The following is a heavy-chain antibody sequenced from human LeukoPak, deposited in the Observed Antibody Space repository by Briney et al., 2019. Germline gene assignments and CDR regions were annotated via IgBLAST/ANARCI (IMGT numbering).Heavy chain of an antibody. J-gene: IGHJ4*02. CDR1: GFTFSSYA. D-gene: IGHD2-2*01. CDR3: ASLRVVPAAKGLDY. CDR2: ISGSGGST. V-gene: IGHV3-23*01. Sequence: AGGSLRLSCAASGFTFSSYAMSWVRQAPGKGLEWVSAISGSGGSTYYADSVKGRFTISRDNSKNTLYLQMNSLRAEDTAVYYCASLRVVPAAKGLDYWGQGTLVTVSS.